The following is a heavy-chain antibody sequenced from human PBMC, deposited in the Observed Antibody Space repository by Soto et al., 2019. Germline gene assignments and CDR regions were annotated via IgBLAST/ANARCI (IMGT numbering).Heavy chain of an antibody. J-gene: IGHJ6*02. CDR2: ISSSGGST. CDR1: GFTFSSYA. D-gene: IGHD3-10*01. V-gene: IGHV3-23*01. Sequence: GGSLRLSCAASGFTFSSYAMSWVRQAPGKGLEWVSAISSSGGSTYYADSVKGRFTISRDNSKNTLCLQMNSLRAEDTAVYYCAKVLLGEVWFYYYYYGMDVGGQGTTVTVSS. CDR3: AKVLLGEVWFYYYYYGMDV.